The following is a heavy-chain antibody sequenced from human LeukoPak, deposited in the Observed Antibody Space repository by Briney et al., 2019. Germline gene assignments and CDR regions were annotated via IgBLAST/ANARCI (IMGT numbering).Heavy chain of an antibody. CDR3: ARGVYCSSTSCYPTSRYFDWPWYYFDY. Sequence: GASVKVSCKASGYTFTSYYMHWVRQAPGQGLEWMGIINPSGGSTSYAQKFQGRVTMTRDTSTSTVYMELGSLRSEDTAVYYCARGVYCSSTSCYPTSRYFDWPWYYFDYWGQGTLVTVSS. CDR1: GYTFTSYY. J-gene: IGHJ4*02. CDR2: INPSGGST. V-gene: IGHV1-46*01. D-gene: IGHD2-2*01.